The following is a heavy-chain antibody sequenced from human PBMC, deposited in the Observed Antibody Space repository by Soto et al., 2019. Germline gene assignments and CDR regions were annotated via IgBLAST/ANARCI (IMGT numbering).Heavy chain of an antibody. CDR2: ISYDGKNK. J-gene: IGHJ6*02. V-gene: IGHV3-30*18. CDR1: RMTFSRYC. D-gene: IGHD6-13*01. CDR3: SKERSSWFSGGRRYYQGLDG. Sequence: PGGSLRLSCVTSRMTFSRYCLQWVRQAPCKGLEGVAIISYDGKNKDYSDSVQGRFIVSRDNSKNTLYLQMDGLVPEDTATYYCSKERSSWFSGGRRYYQGLDGWGRGTKV.